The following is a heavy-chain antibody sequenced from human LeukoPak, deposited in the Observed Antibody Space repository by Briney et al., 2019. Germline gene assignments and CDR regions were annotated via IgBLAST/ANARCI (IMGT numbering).Heavy chain of an antibody. CDR2: IYTSGST. CDR1: GGSISSYY. CDR3: ARGGIAVAEAEYFQH. Sequence: SETLSLTCTVSGGSISSYYWSWIRQPAGKGLEWIGRIYTSGSTNYNPSLKSRVTMSVDTSKNQFSLKLSSVTAADTAVYYCARGGIAVAEAEYFQHWGQGTLVTVSS. V-gene: IGHV4-4*07. J-gene: IGHJ1*01. D-gene: IGHD6-19*01.